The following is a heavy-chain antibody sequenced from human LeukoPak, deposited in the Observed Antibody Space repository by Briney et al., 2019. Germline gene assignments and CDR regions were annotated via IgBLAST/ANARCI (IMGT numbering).Heavy chain of an antibody. Sequence: PSETLSLTCTVSGGSISSSSYYWGWIRQPPGKGLEWIGSIYYSGSTYYNPSLKSRVTISVDTSKNQFSLKLSSVTAADTAVYYCARHRRDIVVVPAAPFDYWGQGTLVTVSS. V-gene: IGHV4-39*01. CDR1: GGSISSSSYY. CDR2: IYYSGST. D-gene: IGHD2-2*01. CDR3: ARHRRDIVVVPAAPFDY. J-gene: IGHJ4*02.